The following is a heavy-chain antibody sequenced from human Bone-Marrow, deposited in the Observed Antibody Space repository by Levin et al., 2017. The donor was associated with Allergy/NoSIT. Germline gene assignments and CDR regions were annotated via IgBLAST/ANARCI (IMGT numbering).Heavy chain of an antibody. J-gene: IGHJ4*02. CDR3: AKDKRFGDRYYFDY. D-gene: IGHD3-10*01. CDR2: ISYDGSNK. V-gene: IGHV3-30*18. Sequence: GGSLRLSCAASGFTFSSYGMHWVRQAPGKGLEWVAVISYDGSNKYYADSVKGRFTISRDNSKNTLYLQMNSLRAEDTAVYYCAKDKRFGDRYYFDYWGQGTLVTVSS. CDR1: GFTFSSYG.